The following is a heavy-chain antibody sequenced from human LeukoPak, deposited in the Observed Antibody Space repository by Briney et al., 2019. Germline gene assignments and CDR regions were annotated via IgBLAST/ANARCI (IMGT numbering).Heavy chain of an antibody. Sequence: GGAPRLPCAASGFTFRSYAMHRGRQAPGKGLGWVAVISYDGSNKYYADSVKGRFTISRDNSKNTLYLQMNSLRAEHTAVYYCTREAITAVAVYWGQGALVTVSS. CDR2: ISYDGSNK. D-gene: IGHD6-19*01. J-gene: IGHJ4*02. CDR3: TREAITAVAVY. CDR1: GFTFRSYA. V-gene: IGHV3-30-3*01.